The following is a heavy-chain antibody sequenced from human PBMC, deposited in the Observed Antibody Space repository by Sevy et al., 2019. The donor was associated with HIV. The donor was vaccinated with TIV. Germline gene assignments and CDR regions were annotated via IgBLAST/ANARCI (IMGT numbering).Heavy chain of an antibody. V-gene: IGHV3-21*01. Sequence: GGSLRLSCAASGFTFSSYSMNWVRQAPGKGLEWVSSISRSSSYIYYVYSVKGRFTISRDNAKNSLYLQMNSLRAEDTAVYYCARDSLSSSWYGVLDPWGQGTLVTVSS. CDR1: GFTFSSYS. CDR2: ISRSSSYI. D-gene: IGHD6-13*01. J-gene: IGHJ5*02. CDR3: ARDSLSSSWYGVLDP.